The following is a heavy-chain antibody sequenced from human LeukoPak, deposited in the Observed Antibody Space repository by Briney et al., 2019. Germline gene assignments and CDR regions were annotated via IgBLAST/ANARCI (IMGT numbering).Heavy chain of an antibody. CDR1: GYTFTSYD. J-gene: IGHJ4*02. CDR2: MNPNSGNT. V-gene: IGHV1-8*01. Sequence: GSVRVSCKASGYTFTSYDVNWVRQAPGQGLEWMGWMNPNSGNTDYAQKFKGRVTMTRNTSISTAYMELSSLRSEDTSVYYCARVSMVRGSDYWGQGTLVTVSS. CDR3: ARVSMVRGSDY. D-gene: IGHD3-10*01.